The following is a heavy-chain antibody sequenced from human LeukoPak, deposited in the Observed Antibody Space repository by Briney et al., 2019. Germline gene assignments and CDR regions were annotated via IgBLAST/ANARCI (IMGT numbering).Heavy chain of an antibody. V-gene: IGHV3-23*01. D-gene: IGHD3-22*01. CDR2: ISGSGGST. Sequence: PGGSLRLSCAASGFTFISYAMSWVRQAPGKGLEWVSAISGSGGSTYYADSVKGRFTISRDNSKNTLYLQMNSLRAEDTAVYYCAKEEDYYDSSGYYSAWGQGTLVTVSS. CDR1: GFTFISYA. CDR3: AKEEDYYDSSGYYSA. J-gene: IGHJ5*02.